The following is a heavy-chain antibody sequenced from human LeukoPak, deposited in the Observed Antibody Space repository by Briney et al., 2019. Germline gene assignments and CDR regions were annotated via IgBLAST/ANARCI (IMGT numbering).Heavy chain of an antibody. Sequence: GGSLRLSCAASGFTVSSTYMSWVRQAPRKGLEWVSVIYSGGFTYYADSVKGRFNISRDNSKNTLYLQMNSLRVEDTAVYYCARADGYFDYWGQGTLVTVSS. CDR3: ARADGYFDY. CDR2: IYSGGFT. CDR1: GFTVSSTY. J-gene: IGHJ4*02. V-gene: IGHV3-66*01.